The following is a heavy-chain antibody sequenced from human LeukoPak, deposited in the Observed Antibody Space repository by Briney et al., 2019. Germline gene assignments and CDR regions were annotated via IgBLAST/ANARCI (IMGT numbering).Heavy chain of an antibody. V-gene: IGHV5-51*01. CDR3: ARRKNYDSSGSYFQH. CDR2: IYPGDSDT. CDR1: GYSFTSYR. D-gene: IGHD3-22*01. J-gene: IGHJ1*01. Sequence: GESLKISCKGSGYSFTSYRIGWVRQMPGKGLEWMGIIYPGDSDTRYSPSFQGQVAISADKSISTAYLQWSSLKASDTAMYYCARRKNYDSSGSYFQHWGQGTLVTVSS.